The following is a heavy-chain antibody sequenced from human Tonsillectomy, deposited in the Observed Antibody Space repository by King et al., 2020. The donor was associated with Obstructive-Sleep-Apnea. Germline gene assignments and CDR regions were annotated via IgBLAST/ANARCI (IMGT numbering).Heavy chain of an antibody. V-gene: IGHV5-10-1*03. CDR2: IDPSDSYT. CDR3: ARRPIVARTPYYYYGMDV. Sequence: VQLVESGAEVKKPGESLRISCKGSGYSFTTYWISWVRQMPGKGLEWMGRIDPSDSYTNYSPSFQGHVTISADKSISTAYLQWSSLKASDTAMYYCARRPIVARTPYYYYGMDVWGQGTTVTVSS. CDR1: GYSFTTYW. D-gene: IGHD6-6*01. J-gene: IGHJ6*02.